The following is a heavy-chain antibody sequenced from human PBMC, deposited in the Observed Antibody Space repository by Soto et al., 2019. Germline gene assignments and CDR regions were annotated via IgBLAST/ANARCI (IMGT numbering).Heavy chain of an antibody. CDR3: AKKRPSPVYEIDY. V-gene: IGHV3-23*01. Sequence: PGGSLRLSCAASGFTFDSYAMTWVRQAPGKGLEWVSIISGSGGVTFYADSVKGRFTISRDNSKNTLYLQMNSLRAEDTAVYYCAKKRPSPVYEIDYWGQGTLVTAPQ. CDR2: ISGSGGVT. J-gene: IGHJ4*02. D-gene: IGHD2-8*01. CDR1: GFTFDSYA.